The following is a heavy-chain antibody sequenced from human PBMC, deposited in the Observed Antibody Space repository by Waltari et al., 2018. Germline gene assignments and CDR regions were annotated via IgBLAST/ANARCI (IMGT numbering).Heavy chain of an antibody. Sequence: QVHLVHSGAEVQNPGASVKVSCKASGYTFTGYYIQWVRRAPGQGLEWLGRIKPNSGDTNDAQKFQGRVTLTRDTSINTAYMELSSLKSDDTAVYYCARDLGSDYGNRDYWGQGTLVTVPS. D-gene: IGHD4-17*01. J-gene: IGHJ4*02. V-gene: IGHV1-2*06. CDR3: ARDLGSDYGNRDY. CDR2: IKPNSGDT. CDR1: GYTFTGYY.